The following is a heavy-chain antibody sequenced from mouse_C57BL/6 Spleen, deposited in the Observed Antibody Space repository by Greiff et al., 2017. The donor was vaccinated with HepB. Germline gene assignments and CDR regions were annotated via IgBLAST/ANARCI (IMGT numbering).Heavy chain of an antibody. CDR2: INPNNGGT. J-gene: IGHJ4*01. V-gene: IGHV1-22*01. CDR1: GYTFTDYN. D-gene: IGHD2-5*01. CDR3: ARWDYSNYGNYAMDY. Sequence: EVKLQESGPELVKPGASVKMSCKASGYTFTDYNMHWVKQSHGKSLEWIGYINPNNGGTSYNQKFKGKATLTVNKSSSTAYMELRSLTSEDSAVYYCARWDYSNYGNYAMDYWGQGTSVTVSS.